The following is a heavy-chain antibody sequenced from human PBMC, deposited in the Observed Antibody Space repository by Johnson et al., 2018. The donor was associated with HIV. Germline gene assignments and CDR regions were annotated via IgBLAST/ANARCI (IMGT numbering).Heavy chain of an antibody. CDR2: ISSNGGST. CDR1: GFTFSSYA. J-gene: IGHJ3*02. Sequence: VQLVESGGGLVQPGGSLRLSCAASGFTFSSYAMHWVRQAPGKGLEYVSAISSNGGSTYYANSVKGRFTISRDNAKNSLYLQMNSLRAEDTAVYYCAKGSPRSVNDAFDIWGQGTMITVSS. D-gene: IGHD2/OR15-2a*01. CDR3: AKGSPRSVNDAFDI. V-gene: IGHV3-64*01.